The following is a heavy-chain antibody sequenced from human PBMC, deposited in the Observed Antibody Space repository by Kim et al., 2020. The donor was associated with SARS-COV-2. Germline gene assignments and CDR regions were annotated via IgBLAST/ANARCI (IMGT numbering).Heavy chain of an antibody. CDR1: GFTFSTYA. V-gene: IGHV3-30*04. J-gene: IGHJ6*02. CDR3: AREAVLGYFDWLKNYYGMDV. D-gene: IGHD3-9*01. Sequence: GGSLRLSCAASGFTFSTYAMHWVRQAPGKGLEWVAVISYDGSNKYYADSVKGRFTISRDNSKNTLYLQMNSLRAEDTAVYYCAREAVLGYFDWLKNYYGMDVWGQGTTVTVSS. CDR2: ISYDGSNK.